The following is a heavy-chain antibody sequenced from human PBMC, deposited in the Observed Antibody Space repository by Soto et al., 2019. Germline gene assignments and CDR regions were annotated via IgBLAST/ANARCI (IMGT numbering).Heavy chain of an antibody. V-gene: IGHV3-30*03. D-gene: IGHD3-16*02. J-gene: IGHJ4*01. CDR1: GFTFSSYG. CDR2: ISYDGSNK. Sequence: GESLRLSCAASGFTFSSYGMHWVRQAPGKGLEWVAVISYDGSNKYYADSVKGRFVISRDNAKTSLYLQMNSLSPEDTALYYCARERVVNYTDYYFDYWGHGTLVTVSS. CDR3: ARERVVNYTDYYFDY.